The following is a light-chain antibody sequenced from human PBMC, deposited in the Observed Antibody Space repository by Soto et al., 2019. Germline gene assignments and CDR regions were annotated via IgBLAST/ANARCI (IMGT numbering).Light chain of an antibody. J-gene: IGKJ1*01. V-gene: IGKV1-39*01. CDR2: GAS. CDR3: QQSYATPRT. Sequence: DIQMTQSPSSLSASVGDRVTITCRASQSISNYLNWYQQKPVKAPKLLIYGASSLQSGVPSRFSGSGSGTDFTLNISSLQPEDFATYYCQQSYATPRTFGQGTKVEIK. CDR1: QSISNY.